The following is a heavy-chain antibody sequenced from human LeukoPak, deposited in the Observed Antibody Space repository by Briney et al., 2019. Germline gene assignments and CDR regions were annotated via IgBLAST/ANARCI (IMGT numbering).Heavy chain of an antibody. CDR3: ARDVGIGIAVAATGY. J-gene: IGHJ4*02. CDR1: GFTFSSYA. V-gene: IGHV3-23*01. CDR2: ISGSGTSA. Sequence: GSLRLSCAASGFTFSSYAMTWVRQAPGEGLQWVSGISGSGTSAYYADSVKGRFTISRDNAKNSLYLQMNSLRAEDTAVYYCARDVGIGIAVAATGYWGQGTLVTVSS. D-gene: IGHD6-19*01.